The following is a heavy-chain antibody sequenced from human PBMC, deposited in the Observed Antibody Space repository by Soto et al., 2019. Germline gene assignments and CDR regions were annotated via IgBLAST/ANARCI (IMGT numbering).Heavy chain of an antibody. CDR3: ARDPSSGWSYFDY. J-gene: IGHJ4*02. V-gene: IGHV4-59*01. CDR2: IYYSGST. D-gene: IGHD6-19*01. Sequence: QVQLQESGPGLVKPSETLSRTWTVSGGSISSYYWRWIRQPPGKGLGWIGYIYYSGSTIYNPSLKSRVTISVDTSKNQFSLKLSSVTAADTAVYYCARDPSSGWSYFDYWGQGTLVTVSS. CDR1: GGSISSYY.